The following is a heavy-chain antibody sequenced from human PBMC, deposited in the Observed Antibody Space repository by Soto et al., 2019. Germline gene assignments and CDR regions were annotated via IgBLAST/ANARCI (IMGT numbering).Heavy chain of an antibody. CDR3: ARHFSVDYFDY. CDR1: GDSITSNSYF. J-gene: IGHJ4*02. CDR2: IYYSGTT. V-gene: IGHV4-39*01. Sequence: QLQLQESGPGLVKPSETLSLTCTVSGDSITSNSYFWAWIRQPPGKGLEWIGSIYYSGTTYYNPALKRRVPIPVDRSKHQFSLKLSSVTAADTAVYYCARHFSVDYFDYWGQGALVTVSS.